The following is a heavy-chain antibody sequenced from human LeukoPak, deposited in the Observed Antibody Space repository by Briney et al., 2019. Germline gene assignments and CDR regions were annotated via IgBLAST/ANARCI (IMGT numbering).Heavy chain of an antibody. J-gene: IGHJ4*02. Sequence: GESLQISCQGSGYSFTSYWISWVRQLPGKGLESMGRIDPSDSYTNYSPSFQGHVTISADKSISTAYLQWSSLKASDTAMYYCARPNSRGYSGYDFSYWGQGTLVTVSS. V-gene: IGHV5-10-1*01. CDR3: ARPNSRGYSGYDFSY. D-gene: IGHD5-12*01. CDR2: IDPSDSYT. CDR1: GYSFTSYW.